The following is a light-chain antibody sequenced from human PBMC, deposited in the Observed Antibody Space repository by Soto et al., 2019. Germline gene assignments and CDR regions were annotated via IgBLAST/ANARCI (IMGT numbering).Light chain of an antibody. J-gene: IGLJ1*01. CDR1: SSDVGDYNY. CDR3: CSYAGSYTSRV. V-gene: IGLV2-11*01. Sequence: QSALTQPRSVSGSPGQSVTISCTGPSSDVGDYNYVSWYQQHPGKAPKLMIYDVSKRPSGVPDRFSASQSGNTASLTISGLHTEDEADYYCCSYAGSYTSRVFGTGTKLTVL. CDR2: DVS.